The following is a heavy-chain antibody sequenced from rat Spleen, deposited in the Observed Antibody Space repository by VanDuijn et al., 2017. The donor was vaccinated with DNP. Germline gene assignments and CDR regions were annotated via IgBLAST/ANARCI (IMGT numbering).Heavy chain of an antibody. V-gene: IGHV5S23*01. CDR3: ARHGLLLYTTDRLAY. CDR2: ISDSGGFT. CDR1: GFTFRNYD. D-gene: IGHD1-6*01. Sequence: EVQLVESGGGLIQPGRSLKLSCTASGFTFRNYDMHWIRQAPTKGLEWVASISDSGGFTCYRDSVKGRFTISRDNAKSTLYLQMDSLRSEDTATYYCARHGLLLYTTDRLAYWGQGALVTVSS. J-gene: IGHJ3*01.